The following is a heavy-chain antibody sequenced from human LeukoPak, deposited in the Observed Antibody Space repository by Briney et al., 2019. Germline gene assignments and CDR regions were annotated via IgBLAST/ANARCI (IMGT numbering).Heavy chain of an antibody. CDR2: IIPIFGTA. V-gene: IGHV1-69*05. CDR3: ARVVTDSSGYYFGYFDY. Sequence: ASVKVSCKASGYTFTTYDINWVRQAPGQGLEWMGRIIPIFGTANYAQKFQGRVTITTDESTSTAYMELSSLRSEDTAVYYCARVVTDSSGYYFGYFDYWGQGTLVTVSS. D-gene: IGHD3-22*01. J-gene: IGHJ4*02. CDR1: GYTFTTYD.